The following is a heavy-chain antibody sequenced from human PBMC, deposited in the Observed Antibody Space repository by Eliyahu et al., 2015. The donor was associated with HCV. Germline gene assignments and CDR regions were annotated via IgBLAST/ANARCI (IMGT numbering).Heavy chain of an antibody. CDR2: ISNDGNKK. J-gene: IGHJ4*02. CDR1: GFSFSTLP. CDR3: ASGSSSDY. Sequence: QVQVVESGGGVVQPGGSLRLSXAXSGFSFSTLPMHWVRQAPGRGLEWVAVISNDGNKKYXADSVKGRFTISRDNSMNTLFLQVNSLRVDDTAVYYCASGSSSDYWGQGTLVTVSS. V-gene: IGHV3-30-3*01.